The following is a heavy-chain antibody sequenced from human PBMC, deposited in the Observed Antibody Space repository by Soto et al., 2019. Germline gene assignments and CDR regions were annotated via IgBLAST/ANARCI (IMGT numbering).Heavy chain of an antibody. V-gene: IGHV3-15*01. Sequence: PGGSLRLSCAASGFTFSNAWMSWVRQAPGKGLEWVGRIKSKTDGGTTDYAAPVKGRFTISRDDSKNTLYLQLNSLRAEDTAVYYCAREGAVPAAIGHYYYGMDVWGQGTTVTVSS. J-gene: IGHJ6*02. CDR3: AREGAVPAAIGHYYYGMDV. CDR1: GFTFSNAW. D-gene: IGHD2-2*01. CDR2: IKSKTDGGTT.